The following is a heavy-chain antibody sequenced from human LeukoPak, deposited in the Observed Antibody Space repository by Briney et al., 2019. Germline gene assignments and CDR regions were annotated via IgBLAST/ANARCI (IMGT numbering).Heavy chain of an antibody. J-gene: IGHJ4*02. Sequence: PGGSLRLSCAASGFTFSSYAMSWVRQAPGKGLEWVSAISGSGGSTYYADSVKGRFTISRDNSKNTLYLQMNSLRAEDTAVYYCAKDRVRGSQRPYYFDYWGQGTLVTVSS. CDR2: ISGSGGST. CDR1: GFTFSSYA. V-gene: IGHV3-23*01. D-gene: IGHD1-26*01. CDR3: AKDRVRGSQRPYYFDY.